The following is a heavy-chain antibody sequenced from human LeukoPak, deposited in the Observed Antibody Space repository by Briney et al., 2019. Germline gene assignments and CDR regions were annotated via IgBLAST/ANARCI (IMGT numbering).Heavy chain of an antibody. CDR2: FDPEDGET. J-gene: IGHJ4*02. D-gene: IGHD6-13*01. V-gene: IGHV1-24*01. Sequence: ASVKVSCKVSGYILIELFMHWVRQAPGKGLEWMGGFDPEDGETIYAQKFQGRVTMTEDTCTDTVYMELSSLRSEDTAVYYCAGVRKSSYSSSWRYFDYWGQGTLVTVSS. CDR3: AGVRKSSYSSSWRYFDY. CDR1: GYILIELF.